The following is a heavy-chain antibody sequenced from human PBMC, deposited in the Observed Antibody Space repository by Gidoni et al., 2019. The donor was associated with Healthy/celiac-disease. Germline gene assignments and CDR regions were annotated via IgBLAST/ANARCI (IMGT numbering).Heavy chain of an antibody. V-gene: IGHV4-39*07. D-gene: IGHD3-3*01. CDR3: ARRAQAFGVVEFDY. J-gene: IGHJ4*02. CDR2: IYYSGST. CDR1: GGSISSSSYY. Sequence: QLQLQESGPGLVKLSETLSLTCTVSGGSISSSSYYWGWIRQPPGKGLEWIGSIYYSGSTYYNPSLKSRVTISVDTSKNQFSLKLSSVTAADTAVYYCARRAQAFGVVEFDYWGQGTLVTVSS.